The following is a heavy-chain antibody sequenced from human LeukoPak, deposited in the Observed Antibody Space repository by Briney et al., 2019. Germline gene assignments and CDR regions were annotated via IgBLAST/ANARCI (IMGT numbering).Heavy chain of an antibody. CDR2: ISSSSSTI. Sequence: GGSLRLSCAASGFTFSNAWMSWVRQAPWKGLEWVSYISSSSSTIYYADSVKGRFTISRDNAKNSLYLQMNSLRAEDTAVYYCAREGGIVVVVAARYYYYGMDVWGQGTTVTVSS. D-gene: IGHD2-15*01. V-gene: IGHV3-48*04. CDR1: GFTFSNAW. J-gene: IGHJ6*02. CDR3: AREGGIVVVVAARYYYYGMDV.